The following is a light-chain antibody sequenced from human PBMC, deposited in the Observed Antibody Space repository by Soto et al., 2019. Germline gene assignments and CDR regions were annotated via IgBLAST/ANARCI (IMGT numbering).Light chain of an antibody. V-gene: IGKV1-39*01. CDR2: AAS. Sequence: DSPMTPSPSSLSASVGDRATITCRASQSMGSYLNWYQQKPGKAPKLLIYAASSLQSGVPSRFSGSGSGTDFTLTISSLQPEDFATYYCQQSYSTLWTFGQGTKVEIK. CDR1: QSMGSY. J-gene: IGKJ1*01. CDR3: QQSYSTLWT.